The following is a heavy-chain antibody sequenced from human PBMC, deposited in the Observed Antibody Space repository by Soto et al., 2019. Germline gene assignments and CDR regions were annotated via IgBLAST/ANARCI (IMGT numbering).Heavy chain of an antibody. CDR2: ISSSGTI. CDR3: TKEKSVMYSGYDAFDI. V-gene: IGHV3-48*03. Sequence: PGGSLRLSCAASGFTFSSYEMDWVRQAPGKGLEWVAYISSSGTILYGDSVKGRFTISRGNADNSLYLQMNSLTAEDTAVYYCTKEKSVMYSGYDAFDIWGRGTMVTVSS. D-gene: IGHD5-12*01. CDR1: GFTFSSYE. J-gene: IGHJ3*02.